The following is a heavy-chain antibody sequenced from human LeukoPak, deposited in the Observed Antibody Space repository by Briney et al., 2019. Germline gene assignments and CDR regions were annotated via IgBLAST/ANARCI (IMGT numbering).Heavy chain of an antibody. V-gene: IGHV1-2*02. D-gene: IGHD4-17*01. CDR1: GCTFTGCY. J-gene: IGHJ6*03. CDR2: INPNSGGT. CDR3: ARATVTTQYYYYYYYMDV. Sequence: ASVKVSCKASGCTFTGCYMHWVRQAPGQGLEWMGWINPNSGGTNYAQKFQGRVTMTRDTSISTAYMELSRLRSDDTAVYYCARATVTTQYYYYYYYMDVWGKGTTVTVSS.